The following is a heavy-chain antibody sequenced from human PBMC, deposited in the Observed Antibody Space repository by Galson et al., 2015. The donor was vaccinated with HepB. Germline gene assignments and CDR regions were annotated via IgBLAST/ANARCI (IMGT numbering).Heavy chain of an antibody. V-gene: IGHV3-53*01. D-gene: IGHD6-13*01. CDR1: GFTVSSSY. J-gene: IGHJ6*02. CDR3: TRDPSSTLGYGMDV. CDR2: IYTGGTT. Sequence: SLRLSCAASGFTVSSSYVSWVRQAPGKGLEWVSVIYTGGTTYYAESVKGRFSISRDDSKNTVYLQLNSLRAEDTAVYYCTRDPSSTLGYGMDVWGQGTTVTVSS.